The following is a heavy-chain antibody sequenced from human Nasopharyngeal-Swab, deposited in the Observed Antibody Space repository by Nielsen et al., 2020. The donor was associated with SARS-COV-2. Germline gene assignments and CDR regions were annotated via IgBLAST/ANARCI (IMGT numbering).Heavy chain of an antibody. J-gene: IGHJ5*02. V-gene: IGHV1-46*01. Sequence: ASVKVSCKASGYTFTSYYMHWVRQAPGQGLEWMGIINPSGGSTSYAQKFQGRVTMTRDTSTSTVYMELSSLRSEDTAVYYCARGPTYYYGSGSSRPFDPWGQGTLVTVSS. CDR1: GYTFTSYY. D-gene: IGHD3-10*01. CDR3: ARGPTYYYGSGSSRPFDP. CDR2: INPSGGST.